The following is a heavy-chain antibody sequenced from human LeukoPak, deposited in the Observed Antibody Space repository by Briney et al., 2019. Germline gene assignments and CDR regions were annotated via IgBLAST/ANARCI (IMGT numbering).Heavy chain of an antibody. CDR1: GVASGGNY. J-gene: IGHJ6*03. D-gene: IGHD1-1*01. Sequence: PSETLSLTCGVYGVASGGNYWSWIRQSPGRGLEWIGEINHSGSTNYNPSLKSRVIISIDTSKNQFSLKLSSVTAADTADYYCARLLPRTGTTAYYFHNDMDVWGKGTTVTISS. CDR3: ARLLPRTGTTAYYFHNDMDV. V-gene: IGHV4-34*01. CDR2: INHSGST.